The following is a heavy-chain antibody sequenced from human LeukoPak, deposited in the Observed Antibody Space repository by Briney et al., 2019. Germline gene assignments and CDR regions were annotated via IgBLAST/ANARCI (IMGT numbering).Heavy chain of an antibody. J-gene: IGHJ4*02. CDR2: TSYSGSP. CDR3: ARVPYGSGTYYFDY. D-gene: IGHD3-10*01. Sequence: SQTLSLTCTVSGGSINSGDSYWSWIRQPPGKSLEWIGYTSYSGSPYYNPSLRGRVAISGDTSENQFFLRLGSVTAAVTAVYYCARVPYGSGTYYFDYWGQGILVTVSS. V-gene: IGHV4-30-4*01. CDR1: GGSINSGDSY.